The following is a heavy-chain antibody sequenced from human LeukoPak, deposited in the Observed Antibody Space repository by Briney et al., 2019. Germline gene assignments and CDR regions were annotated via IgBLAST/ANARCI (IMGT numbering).Heavy chain of an antibody. CDR2: INHSGST. D-gene: IGHD3-22*01. J-gene: IGHJ4*02. CDR1: GGSFSGYY. Sequence: PSETLSLTCAVYGGSFSGYYRSWIRQPPGKGLEWIGEINHSGSTNYNPSLKSRVTISVDTSKNQFSLKPSSVTAADTAVYYCARDPYYYDSSGYYYDYWGQGTLVTVSS. V-gene: IGHV4-34*01. CDR3: ARDPYYYDSSGYYYDY.